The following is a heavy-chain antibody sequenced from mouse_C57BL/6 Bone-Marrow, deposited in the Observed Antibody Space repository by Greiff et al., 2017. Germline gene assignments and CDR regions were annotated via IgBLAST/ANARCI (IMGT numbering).Heavy chain of an antibody. CDR2: INPGSGGT. J-gene: IGHJ2*01. Sequence: QVQLKQSGAELVRPGTSVKVSCKASGYAFTNYLIEWVKQRPGQGLEWIGVINPGSGGTNYNEKFKGKATLTADKSSSTAYMQLSSLTSEDSAVYFCARGGYSNGYYFDYWGQGTTLTVSS. CDR3: ARGGYSNGYYFDY. D-gene: IGHD2-5*01. V-gene: IGHV1-54*01. CDR1: GYAFTNYL.